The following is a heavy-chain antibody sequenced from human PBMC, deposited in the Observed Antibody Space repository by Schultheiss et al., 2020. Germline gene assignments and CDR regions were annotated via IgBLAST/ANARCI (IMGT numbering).Heavy chain of an antibody. D-gene: IGHD2-15*01. CDR3: AGGSLQGY. Sequence: GGSLRLSCAASGFTFSNAWMSWVRQAPGKGLEWVSYISSSSSYTNYADSVKGRFTISRDNAKNSLYLQMNSLRDEDTAVYYCAGGSLQGYWGQGTLVTVSS. J-gene: IGHJ4*02. CDR2: ISSSSSYT. CDR1: GFTFSNAW. V-gene: IGHV3-11*06.